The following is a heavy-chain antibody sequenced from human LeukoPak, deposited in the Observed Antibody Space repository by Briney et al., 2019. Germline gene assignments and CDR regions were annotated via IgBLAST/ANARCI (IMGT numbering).Heavy chain of an antibody. CDR1: GFTFSTYS. V-gene: IGHV3-21*01. J-gene: IGHJ3*02. CDR2: ISSSSRYI. Sequence: TGGSLRLSCAASGFTFSTYSMNWVRQAPGKGLEWVSSISSSSRYIYYADSVKGRFTISRDNAKNSLYLQVNSLRAEDTAVYYCARVSVAAAFDIWGQGTMVTVSS. CDR3: ARVSVAAAFDI. D-gene: IGHD6-19*01.